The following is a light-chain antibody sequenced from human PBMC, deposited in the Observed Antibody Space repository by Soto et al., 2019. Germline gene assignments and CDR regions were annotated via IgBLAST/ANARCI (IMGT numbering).Light chain of an antibody. CDR2: GAS. V-gene: IGKV3-15*01. Sequence: EIMMTQSPATLSVSPGERATLSCRASQSVSNNLAWYQKKPGQAPRLLIYGASTRATGIPARFSGSGSGTEFTLTISSLQSEDFALYYCQQYNNRWTFGPGTRVEIK. CDR3: QQYNNRWT. J-gene: IGKJ1*01. CDR1: QSVSNN.